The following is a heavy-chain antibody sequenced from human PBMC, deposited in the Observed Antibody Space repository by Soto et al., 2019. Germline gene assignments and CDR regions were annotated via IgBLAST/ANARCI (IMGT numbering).Heavy chain of an antibody. V-gene: IGHV3-48*01. Sequence: EVQLVESGGGLVQPGGSLRLSCAASGFTFSSFSMNWVRQAPGKGLEWVSSISSTTSGTDYAKSVTGRFTSSRDNARNSLYLQMNSLRAEDTAVYYCAKDISVAGCFGSWGQGTLVTVSS. CDR1: GFTFSSFS. D-gene: IGHD6-19*01. CDR2: ISSTTSGT. J-gene: IGHJ4*02. CDR3: AKDISVAGCFGS.